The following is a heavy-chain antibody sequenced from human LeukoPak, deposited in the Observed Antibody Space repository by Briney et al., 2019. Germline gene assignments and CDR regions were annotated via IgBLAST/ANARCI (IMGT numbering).Heavy chain of an antibody. V-gene: IGHV3-30*02. J-gene: IGHJ3*02. CDR1: GFTFSSYG. CDR3: ATGGEDAFDI. Sequence: GGSLRLSCAASGFTFSSYGMHWVRQAPGRGLEWVAFIRYDGSNKYYADSVKGRFTISRDNSKNTLYLQMNSLRAEDTAVYYCATGGEDAFDIWGQGTMVTVSS. CDR2: IRYDGSNK. D-gene: IGHD1-14*01.